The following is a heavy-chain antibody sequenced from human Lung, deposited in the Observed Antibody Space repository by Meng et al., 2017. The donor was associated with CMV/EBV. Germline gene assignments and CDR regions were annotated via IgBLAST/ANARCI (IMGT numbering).Heavy chain of an antibody. CDR3: AHSRNLNTLIY. CDR1: GFSLSTSGVG. J-gene: IGHJ4*02. Sequence: GXXLVXPTQTLTLTCTFSGFSLSTSGVGVGWIRQPPGKALEWLALIYWNDDKRYSPSLKSRLTITKDTSKNQVVLTMTNMDPVDTATYYCAHSRNLNTLIYWGQGXLLTVSS. CDR2: IYWNDDK. D-gene: IGHD1-14*01. V-gene: IGHV2-5*01.